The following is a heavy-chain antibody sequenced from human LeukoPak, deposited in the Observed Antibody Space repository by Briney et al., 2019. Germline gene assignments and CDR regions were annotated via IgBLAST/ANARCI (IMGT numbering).Heavy chain of an antibody. CDR1: GGSFSGYY. CDR2: INHSGRT. J-gene: IGHJ4*02. D-gene: IGHD4-23*01. CDR3: ARDGGGGLDFFDY. Sequence: SETLSLTCAVYGGSFSGYYWSWIRQPPGKGLEWIGEINHSGRTNYNPSLKSRVNISVDTSKNQFSLKLSSVTAADTAVYYCARDGGGGLDFFDYWGQGTLVTVSS. V-gene: IGHV4-34*01.